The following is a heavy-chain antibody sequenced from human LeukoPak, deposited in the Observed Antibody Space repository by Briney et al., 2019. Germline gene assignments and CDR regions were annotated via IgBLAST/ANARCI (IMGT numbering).Heavy chain of an antibody. CDR2: ISYDGSNK. Sequence: GGSLRLSCAASGFTFSSYTMHWVRQAPGKGLEWVAVISYDGSNKYYADSVKGRFTISRDNSKNTLYLQMNSLRAEDTAVYYCAKEGYGDSGFDIWGQGTMVTVSS. D-gene: IGHD4-17*01. CDR3: AKEGYGDSGFDI. CDR1: GFTFSSYT. V-gene: IGHV3-30*04. J-gene: IGHJ3*02.